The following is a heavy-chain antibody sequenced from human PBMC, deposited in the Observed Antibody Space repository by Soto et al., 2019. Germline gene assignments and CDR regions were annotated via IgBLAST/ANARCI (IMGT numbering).Heavy chain of an antibody. J-gene: IGHJ4*02. CDR3: ARGPLWFGELSKRLRFDY. CDR2: INHSGST. Sequence: QVQLQQWGAGLLKPSETLSLTCAVYGGSFSGYYWSWIRQPPGKGLEWIGEINHSGSTNYNPSLKSRVTISVDTSKNPFSLKLSSVTAADTAVYYCARGPLWFGELSKRLRFDYWGQGTLVTVSS. CDR1: GGSFSGYY. V-gene: IGHV4-34*01. D-gene: IGHD3-10*01.